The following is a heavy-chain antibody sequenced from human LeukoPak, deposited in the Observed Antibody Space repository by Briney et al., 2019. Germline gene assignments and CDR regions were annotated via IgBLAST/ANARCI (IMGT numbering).Heavy chain of an antibody. CDR3: AKDTAVQFLEPAF. Sequence: PGGPLRLCCAACGFIFNTHVVRWLRQPPDKGLELVATSWFNGNLKHYSDAVKGSFTISIDNSLNTLYLQMNSLRVEHTAIYYCAKDTAVQFLEPAFWGQGTLVTVSS. D-gene: IGHD3-3*01. V-gene: IGHV3-33*06. J-gene: IGHJ4*02. CDR2: SWFNGNLK. CDR1: GFIFNTHV.